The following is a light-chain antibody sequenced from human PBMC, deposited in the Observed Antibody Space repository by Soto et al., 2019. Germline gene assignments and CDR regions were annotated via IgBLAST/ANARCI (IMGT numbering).Light chain of an antibody. Sequence: QAVVTQEPSVTVSPGETVALTCGPTTGPVTSGHYPYWLQQKPGQAPRTLISDTTIRYAWTPARFSGSLLGDKAALTLSGAQPEDEADYYCFLSDSGAGVFGGGTKLTVL. J-gene: IGLJ3*02. CDR2: DTT. CDR3: FLSDSGAGV. V-gene: IGLV7-46*01. CDR1: TGPVTSGHY.